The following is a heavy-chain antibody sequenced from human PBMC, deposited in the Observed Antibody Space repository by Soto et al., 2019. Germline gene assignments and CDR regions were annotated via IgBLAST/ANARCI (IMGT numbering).Heavy chain of an antibody. CDR3: ATRLLCSGQSRLAP. CDR2: IYYSGST. D-gene: IGHD3-10*01. CDR1: GGSISSRSYY. J-gene: IGHJ5*02. Sequence: SETLSLTCTVSGGSISSRSYYWGWIRQPPGKRLEGIGSIYYSGSTYYNPSLKSRVTISVDTSKNQFSLTLSSVTAADTPVYFFATRLLCSGQSRLAPCGQGTLVTVSS. V-gene: IGHV4-39*01.